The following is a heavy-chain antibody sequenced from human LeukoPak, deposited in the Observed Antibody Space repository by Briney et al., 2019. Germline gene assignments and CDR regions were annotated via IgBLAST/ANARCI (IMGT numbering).Heavy chain of an antibody. J-gene: IGHJ5*02. CDR3: ARDRIAMVRGVIGGNWFDP. CDR1: GFTFSTFS. V-gene: IGHV3-48*04. D-gene: IGHD3-10*01. Sequence: GGSLRLSCAASGFTFSTFSMNWVRQAPGKGLEWVSYISSNSYNIYHADSVKGRFTISRDNAKNSLFLQMNSLRAEDTAVYYCARDRIAMVRGVIGGNWFDPWGQGTLVTVSS. CDR2: ISSNSYNI.